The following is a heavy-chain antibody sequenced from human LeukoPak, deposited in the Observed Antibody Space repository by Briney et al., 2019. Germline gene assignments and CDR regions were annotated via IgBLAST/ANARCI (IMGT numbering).Heavy chain of an antibody. D-gene: IGHD3-22*01. CDR2: ISYDGSNK. CDR1: GFTFSSYG. Sequence: PGGSLRLSCAASGFTFSSYGMHRVRQAPGKGLEWVAVISYDGSNKYYADSVKGRFTISRDNSKNTLYLQMNSLRAEDTAVYYCAKEYSSGYLAVDYWGQGTLVTVSS. J-gene: IGHJ4*02. CDR3: AKEYSSGYLAVDY. V-gene: IGHV3-30*18.